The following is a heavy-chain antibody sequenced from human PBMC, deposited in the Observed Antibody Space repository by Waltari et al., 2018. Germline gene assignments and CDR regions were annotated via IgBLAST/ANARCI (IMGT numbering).Heavy chain of an antibody. Sequence: EVQLVETGGGLIQPGGSLRLSCAASGFTVSSNYLSWVRQAPGKGLEWVSVIYSGGSTYYADSVKGRFTISRDNSKNTLYLQMNSLRAEDTAVYYCARQDVRGAFDIWGQGTMVTVSS. J-gene: IGHJ3*02. CDR1: GFTVSSNY. CDR3: ARQDVRGAFDI. V-gene: IGHV3-53*02. CDR2: IYSGGST. D-gene: IGHD3-10*01.